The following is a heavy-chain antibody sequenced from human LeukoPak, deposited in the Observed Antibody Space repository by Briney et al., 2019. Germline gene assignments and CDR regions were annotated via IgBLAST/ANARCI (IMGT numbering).Heavy chain of an antibody. V-gene: IGHV4-61*08. Sequence: PSETLSLTCTVSGGSVTSTGNYWSWIRQPPGKGLEWIGYISYTGSTSYDASLRSRVTISRDTSKNQFSLKLSSVTAADTAVYYRARNQYLPHNWFDPWGQGTLVTVSS. CDR2: ISYTGST. CDR3: ARNQYLPHNWFDP. CDR1: GGSVTSTGNY. D-gene: IGHD1-14*01. J-gene: IGHJ5*02.